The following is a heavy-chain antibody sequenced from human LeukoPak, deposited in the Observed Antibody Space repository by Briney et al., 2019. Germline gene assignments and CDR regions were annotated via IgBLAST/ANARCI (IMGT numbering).Heavy chain of an antibody. CDR1: GYTFTGYY. J-gene: IGHJ4*02. V-gene: IGHV1-2*02. CDR3: ARDSVAYGSGTN. Sequence: ASVKVSCKASGYTFTGYYMHWVRQAPGQGLEWMGWINPNSGGTNYAQKFQGRVTMTRDTSITTAYMELSRLRSDDTAVYYCARDSVAYGSGTNWGQGTLVTVSS. D-gene: IGHD3-10*01. CDR2: INPNSGGT.